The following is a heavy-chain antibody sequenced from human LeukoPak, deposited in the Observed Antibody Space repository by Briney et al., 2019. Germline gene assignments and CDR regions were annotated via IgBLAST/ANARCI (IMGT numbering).Heavy chain of an antibody. D-gene: IGHD3-10*01. V-gene: IGHV3-74*01. CDR2: ISSDGSNT. CDR3: VLLSLTPG. CDR1: GFTFSTYW. J-gene: IGHJ4*02. Sequence: GGSLRLSCAASGFTFSTYWMHWVRQAPGKGLVWVSRISSDGSNTNYADSVKGRLTISRDNAKDTLYLQMNSLRPEDTAVYYCVLLSLTPGWGQGTLVTVSS.